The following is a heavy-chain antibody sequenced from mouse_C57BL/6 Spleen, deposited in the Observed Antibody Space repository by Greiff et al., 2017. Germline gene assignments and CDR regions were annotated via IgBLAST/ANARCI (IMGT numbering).Heavy chain of an antibody. CDR1: GYSITSGYY. CDR2: ISYDGSN. V-gene: IGHV3-6*01. CDR3: AREEFITTVVATDYAMDY. Sequence: EVKLVESGPGLVKPSQSLSLTCSVTGYSITSGYYWNWIRQFPGNKLEWMGYISYDGSNNYNPSLKNRISITLDTSKNQFFLKLNSVTTEDTATYYCAREEFITTVVATDYAMDYWGQGTSVTVSS. J-gene: IGHJ4*01. D-gene: IGHD1-1*01.